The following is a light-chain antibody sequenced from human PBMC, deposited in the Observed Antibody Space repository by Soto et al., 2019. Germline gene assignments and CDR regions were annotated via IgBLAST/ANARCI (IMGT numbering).Light chain of an antibody. CDR2: GAS. CDR1: QSINNRY. V-gene: IGKV3-20*01. CDR3: QQFGSSPGFT. J-gene: IGKJ3*01. Sequence: EIVLTQSPGTLSLSPGERATLSCRASQSINNRYLAWYQQKPGQAPRLLIYGASSRATGIPDRFSGSGSGTAFTLTISRLEPEECAVYYCQQFGSSPGFTFGHGSKVDMK.